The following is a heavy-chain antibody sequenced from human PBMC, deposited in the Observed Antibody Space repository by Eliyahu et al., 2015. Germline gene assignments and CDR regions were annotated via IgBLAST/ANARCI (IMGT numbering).Heavy chain of an antibody. CDR3: AKDLWSGSFDY. D-gene: IGHD3-3*01. J-gene: IGHJ4*02. Sequence: QVQLVESGGGVVQPGRSLRLSCAAXXFTFSSYGMHWVRQAPGKGLEWVAVISYDGSNKYYADSVKGRFTISRDNSKNTLYLQMNSLRAEDTAVYYCAKDLWSGSFDYWGQGTLVTVSS. V-gene: IGHV3-30*18. CDR1: XFTFSSYG. CDR2: ISYDGSNK.